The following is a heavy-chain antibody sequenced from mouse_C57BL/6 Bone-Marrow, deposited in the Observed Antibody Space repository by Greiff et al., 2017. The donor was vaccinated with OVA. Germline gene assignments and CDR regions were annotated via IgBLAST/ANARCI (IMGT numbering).Heavy chain of an antibody. D-gene: IGHD1-1*01. J-gene: IGHJ1*03. CDR1: GYTFTSYW. CDR3: AREEVITTVVAPWYFDV. CDR2: IDPTSGGT. V-gene: IGHV1-72*01. Sequence: QVQLQQPGAELVKPGASVKLSCKASGYTFTSYWMHWVKQRPGRGLEWIGRIDPTSGGTKYNEKFKSKATLTVDKPSSTAYMQLSSLTSEDSAVYYCAREEVITTVVAPWYFDVWGTGTTVTVSS.